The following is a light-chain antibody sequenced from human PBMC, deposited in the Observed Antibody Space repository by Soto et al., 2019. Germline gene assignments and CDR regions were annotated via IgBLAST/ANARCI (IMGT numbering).Light chain of an antibody. CDR3: QQSYSSPIT. J-gene: IGKJ5*01. CDR2: GAS. V-gene: IGKV1-39*01. CDR1: QSISRY. Sequence: DIQMTQSPSSLSASVGDRVTITCRASQSISRYLNWYQQQPGKAPKVLIYGASSLQSGVPSRFSGSGSGTDFTLTTSSLQPEDFATYYCQQSYSSPITFGHGTRLEIK.